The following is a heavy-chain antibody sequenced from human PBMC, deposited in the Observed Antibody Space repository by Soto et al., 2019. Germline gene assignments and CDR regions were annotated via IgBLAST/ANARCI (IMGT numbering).Heavy chain of an antibody. CDR1: GFTFTRYS. CDR2: ISSTTNYI. J-gene: IGHJ4*02. CDR3: ARESEDLTSNFDY. V-gene: IGHV3-21*06. Sequence: PGGSLRLSSAASGFTFTRYSMNWVRHATGKGVGWVSSISSTTNYIYYGDSMKGRFTISRDNAKSSLYLEMNSLRAEDTAVYYCARESEDLTSNFDYWGQGTLVTVSS.